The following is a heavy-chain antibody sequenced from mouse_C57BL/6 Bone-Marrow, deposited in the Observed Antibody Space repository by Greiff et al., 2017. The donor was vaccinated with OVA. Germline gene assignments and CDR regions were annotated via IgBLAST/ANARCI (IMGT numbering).Heavy chain of an antibody. CDR3: ARSHYYGSSYDYFDY. V-gene: IGHV1-54*01. J-gene: IGHJ2*01. D-gene: IGHD1-1*01. CDR1: GYAFTNYL. CDR2: INPGSGGT. Sequence: QVQLKQSGAELVRPGTSVKVSCKASGYAFTNYLIEWVKQRPGQGLEWIGVINPGSGGTNYNEKFKGKATLTADKSSSTAYMQLSSLTSEDAAVDFCARSHYYGSSYDYFDYWGQGTTLTVSS.